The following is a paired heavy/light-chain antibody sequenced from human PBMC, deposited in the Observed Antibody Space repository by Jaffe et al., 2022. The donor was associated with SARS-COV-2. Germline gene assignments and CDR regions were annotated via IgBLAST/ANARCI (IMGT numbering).Light chain of an antibody. V-gene: IGKV1-39*01. CDR2: GAP. CDR1: QSISNY. J-gene: IGKJ4*01. CDR3: QQCYRFPLT. Sequence: DIQMTQSPPSLSASVGDRVTMTCRASQSISNYLNWYRQKPGKAPELLISGAPNLQTEVPPRFSGSGSGTDFSLTISSLQPEDFATYYCQQCYRFPLTFGGGTKVAI.
Heavy chain of an antibody. CDR1: GFIFDDHT. V-gene: IGHV3-48*01. CDR3: ALDMVTPNNFDY. D-gene: IGHD2-21*02. CDR2: ISSSSGTK. J-gene: IGHJ4*02. Sequence: EVQLVESGGGLVQPGGSQRLSCAGSGFIFDDHTMHWVRQAPGKGLEWVAFISSSSGTKYYADAVRGRFTISRDNAKNSLFLQMNSLRAEDTAVYYCALDMVTPNNFDYWGQGTLVTVSS.